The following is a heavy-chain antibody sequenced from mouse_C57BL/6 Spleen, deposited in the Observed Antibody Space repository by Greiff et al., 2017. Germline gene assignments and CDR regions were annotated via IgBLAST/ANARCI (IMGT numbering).Heavy chain of an antibody. CDR3: ARDGDGYYGGFYAMDY. D-gene: IGHD2-3*01. V-gene: IGHV5-16*01. Sequence: EVQRVESEGGLVQPGSSMKLSCTASGFTFSDYYMAWVRQVPEKGLEWVANINYDGSSTYYLDSLKSRFIISRDNAKNILYLQMSSLKSEDTATYYCARDGDGYYGGFYAMDYWGQGTSVTVSS. J-gene: IGHJ4*01. CDR1: GFTFSDYY. CDR2: INYDGSST.